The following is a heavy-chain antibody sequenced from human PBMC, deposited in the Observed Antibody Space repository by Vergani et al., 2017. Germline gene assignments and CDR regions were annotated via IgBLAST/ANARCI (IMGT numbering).Heavy chain of an antibody. D-gene: IGHD6-19*01. CDR3: AWGCSSGWYSYGYYGMDV. CDR1: GGSISSYY. Sequence: QVQLQESGPGLVKPSQTLSLTCTVSGGSISSYYWSWIRQPPGKGLEWIGYIYYSGSTNYNPSLKSRVTISVDTSKNQFSLKLRSVTAADTAVYYCAWGCSSGWYSYGYYGMDVWGQGTTVTVSS. CDR2: IYYSGST. J-gene: IGHJ6*02. V-gene: IGHV4-59*12.